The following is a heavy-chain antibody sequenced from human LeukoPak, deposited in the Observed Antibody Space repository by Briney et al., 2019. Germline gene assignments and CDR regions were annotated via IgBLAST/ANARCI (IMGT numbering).Heavy chain of an antibody. D-gene: IGHD1-26*01. J-gene: IGHJ4*02. CDR3: AREVGYLDY. V-gene: IGHV3-23*01. CDR2: ISGSGGRT. CDR1: GFTFSSYA. Sequence: GGSLRLSCAASGFTFSSYAMSWVRQAPGKGLEWVSAISGSGGRTYYADAVKGRFTFSRDNSKTTLHMQMKSMRAEYTASFYGAREVGYLDYWGQGTLVTVSS.